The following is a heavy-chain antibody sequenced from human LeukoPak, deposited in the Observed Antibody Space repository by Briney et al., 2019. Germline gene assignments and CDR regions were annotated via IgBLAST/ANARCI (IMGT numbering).Heavy chain of an antibody. V-gene: IGHV3-74*01. Sequence: GGSLRLSCAASGFTFSSYWMHWVRQAPGKGLVWVSRIDSDGRSTSYADSVKGRFTISRDNAKNMLYLQINSLRAEDTAVYYCARDRPRYAFDYWGQGTLVTVSS. CDR1: GFTFSSYW. J-gene: IGHJ4*02. D-gene: IGHD6-6*01. CDR2: IDSDGRST. CDR3: ARDRPRYAFDY.